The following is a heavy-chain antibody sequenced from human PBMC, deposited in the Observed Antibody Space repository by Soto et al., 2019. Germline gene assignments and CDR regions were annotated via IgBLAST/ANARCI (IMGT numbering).Heavy chain of an antibody. J-gene: IGHJ4*02. CDR2: INSDESTT. V-gene: IGHV3-74*03. D-gene: IGHD3-10*01. CDR1: GFTFSSYW. CDR3: ARDPYYGSGSYSDY. Sequence: GGSLRLSCAASGFTFSSYWMHWVRQAPGKGLVWVSRINSDESTTTYADSVNGRFTISRDNAKNTLYLQMNSLRAEDTAVYYCARDPYYGSGSYSDYWGQGTLVTVSS.